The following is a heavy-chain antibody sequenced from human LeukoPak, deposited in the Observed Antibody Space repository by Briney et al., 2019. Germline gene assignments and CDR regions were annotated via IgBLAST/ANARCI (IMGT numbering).Heavy chain of an antibody. Sequence: SEALSLTCAVSGGSISSGGYSWSWIRQPPGKGLEWLGYIYHSGSTYYNPSLKSRVTISVDRSKNQFSLKLSSVTAADTAVYYCAREWAADYDILTGYYMAGWFDPWGQGTLVTVSS. CDR1: GGSISSGGYS. CDR3: AREWAADYDILTGYYMAGWFDP. CDR2: IYHSGST. J-gene: IGHJ5*02. V-gene: IGHV4-30-2*01. D-gene: IGHD3-9*01.